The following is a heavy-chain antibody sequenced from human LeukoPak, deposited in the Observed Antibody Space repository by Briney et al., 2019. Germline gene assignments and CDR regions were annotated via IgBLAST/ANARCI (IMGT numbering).Heavy chain of an antibody. Sequence: PSETLSLTCAVYGGSFSGYYWSWIRQPPGKGLEWIGEINHSGSTNYNPSLKGRVTISVDTSKNQFSLKLSSVTAADTAVYFAAAGRAGYYYYYMDVWGKGTTVTVSS. J-gene: IGHJ6*03. CDR1: GGSFSGYY. CDR3: AAGRAGYYYYYMDV. D-gene: IGHD6-13*01. CDR2: INHSGST. V-gene: IGHV4-34*01.